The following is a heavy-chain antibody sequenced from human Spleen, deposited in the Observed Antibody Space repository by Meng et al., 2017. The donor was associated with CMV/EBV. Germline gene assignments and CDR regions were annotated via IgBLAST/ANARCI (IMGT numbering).Heavy chain of an antibody. Sequence: GGSLRLSCAASGFIFSDRYLDWVRQTPGKGLEWVAVISKDGSNKYYADSVKGRFTISRDNSQNTLYLQINSLRVEDTGVYYCARDPRTTIFGVVIDYWFDSWGQGTLVTVSS. D-gene: IGHD3-3*01. CDR3: ARDPRTTIFGVVIDYWFDS. CDR1: GFIFSDRY. CDR2: ISKDGSNK. V-gene: IGHV3-30*03. J-gene: IGHJ5*01.